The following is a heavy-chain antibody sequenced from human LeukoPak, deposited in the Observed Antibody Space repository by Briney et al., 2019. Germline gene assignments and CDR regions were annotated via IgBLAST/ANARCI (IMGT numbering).Heavy chain of an antibody. D-gene: IGHD3-22*01. J-gene: IGHJ4*02. CDR2: ISAYNGHT. CDR1: GYTFTSYA. CDR3: ARGSTVRYYYDSNGYYRGAFDY. Sequence: ASVKVSCKASGYTFTSYAMNWVRQAPGQGLEWMGWISAYNGHTNYAQNLQGRVTMTTDTSTSTVYMELRSLRSDDTAVYFCARGSTVRYYYDSNGYYRGAFDYWGQGTQVTVSS. V-gene: IGHV1-18*01.